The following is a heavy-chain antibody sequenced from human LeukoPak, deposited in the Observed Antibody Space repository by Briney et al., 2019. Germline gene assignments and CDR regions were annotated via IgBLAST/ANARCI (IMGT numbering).Heavy chain of an antibody. Sequence: ASVKVSCKASGGTFSSYVISWVRQAPGQGLEWVGWISAYNGNTNYAQKLQGRVTMTTDTSTSTAYMELRSLRSDDTAVYYCARAEVSWFDPWGQGTLVTVSS. J-gene: IGHJ5*02. CDR1: GGTFSSYV. CDR3: ARAEVSWFDP. D-gene: IGHD1-14*01. V-gene: IGHV1-18*01. CDR2: ISAYNGNT.